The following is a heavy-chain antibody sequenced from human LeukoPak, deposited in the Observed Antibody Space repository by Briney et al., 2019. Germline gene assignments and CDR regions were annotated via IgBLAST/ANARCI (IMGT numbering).Heavy chain of an antibody. CDR2: IYYSGSTY. CDR1: SGSVNSGNYY. V-gene: IGHV4-61*01. D-gene: IGHD1-26*01. Sequence: SETLSLTCTVSSGSVNSGNYYWSWIRQPPGKGLEWIGYIYYSGSTYYYNPSLESRVTISLDTSKNQFSLKLSSVTAADTAVYYCARDREWELQSLRYFDYWGQGTLVTVSS. J-gene: IGHJ4*02. CDR3: ARDREWELQSLRYFDY.